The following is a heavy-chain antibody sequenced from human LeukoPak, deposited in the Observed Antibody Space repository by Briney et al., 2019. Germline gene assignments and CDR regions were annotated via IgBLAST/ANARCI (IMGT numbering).Heavy chain of an antibody. CDR2: ISESGSAT. CDR1: GFTFSSYA. V-gene: IGHV3-23*01. J-gene: IGHJ4*02. CDR3: ARGRKFFDY. Sequence: GGSLRLSCAASGFTFSSYAMSWVRQAPGKGLEWVSSISESGSATCHADSVKGRLTISRDNSKNTLYLQMNSLRAEDTAVYYCARGRKFFDYWGQGTLVTVSS.